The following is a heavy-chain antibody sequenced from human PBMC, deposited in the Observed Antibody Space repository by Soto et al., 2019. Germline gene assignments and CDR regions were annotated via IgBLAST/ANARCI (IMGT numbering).Heavy chain of an antibody. D-gene: IGHD6-19*01. J-gene: IGHJ3*01. Sequence: SQTLSLTCVISGDNVSNNSAAWNWIRQSPSRGPEWLGRTYYRSKWSNDYAVSVKSRITINPDTSKNQFSLQLNSVTPEDTAVYYCARGSVAGTQGAFDVWGQGTMVTVSS. V-gene: IGHV6-1*01. CDR2: TYYRSKWSN. CDR1: GDNVSNNSAA. CDR3: ARGSVAGTQGAFDV.